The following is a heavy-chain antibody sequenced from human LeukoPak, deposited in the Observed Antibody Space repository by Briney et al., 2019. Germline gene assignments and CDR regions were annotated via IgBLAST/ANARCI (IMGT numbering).Heavy chain of an antibody. J-gene: IGHJ4*02. CDR3: ANRPVDNGDSVDY. Sequence: GGSLRLSCAASGFTFSSYAMSWVRQAPGKGLGWVSAISGSGGSTYYADSVKGRFTISRDNSKNTLYLQMNSLRAEDTAVYYCANRPVDNGDSVDYWGQGTLVTVSS. V-gene: IGHV3-23*01. CDR2: ISGSGGST. CDR1: GFTFSSYA. D-gene: IGHD4-17*01.